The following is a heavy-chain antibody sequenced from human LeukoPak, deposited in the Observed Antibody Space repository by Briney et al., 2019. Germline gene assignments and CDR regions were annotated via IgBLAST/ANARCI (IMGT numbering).Heavy chain of an antibody. CDR2: FLSTTADI. Sequence: GGSLRLSCAASGFTVTNYYISWIRQAPGKGLEWVAYFLSTTADIFYADSVKGRFTVSKDNVKNSVLLQMNSLRVEDSAVYYCARWDRPTAGLDVWGQGTTVTVS. CDR3: ARWDRPTAGLDV. J-gene: IGHJ6*02. V-gene: IGHV3-11*01. CDR1: GFTVTNYY. D-gene: IGHD1-26*01.